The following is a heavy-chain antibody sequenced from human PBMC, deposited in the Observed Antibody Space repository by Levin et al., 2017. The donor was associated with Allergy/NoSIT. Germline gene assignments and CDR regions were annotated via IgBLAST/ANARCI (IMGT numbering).Heavy chain of an antibody. J-gene: IGHJ2*01. CDR2: ISGRGGTT. Sequence: GESLKISCAASGFTFSSYAMSWVRQAPGEGLEWVSTISGRGGTTYYAASVKGRFTISRDNSKNTLYLQMNSLRAEDTAVYYCAKTRGDYGSGRDFDLWGRGTLVTVSS. D-gene: IGHD3-10*01. CDR1: GFTFSSYA. CDR3: AKTRGDYGSGRDFDL. V-gene: IGHV3-23*01.